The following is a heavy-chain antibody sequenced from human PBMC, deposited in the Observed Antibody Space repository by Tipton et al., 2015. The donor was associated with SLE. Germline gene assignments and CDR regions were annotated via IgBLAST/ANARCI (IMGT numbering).Heavy chain of an antibody. CDR1: GGSFSGYY. V-gene: IGHV4-34*01. Sequence: TLSLTCAVYGGSFSGYYWSWIRQPPGKGLEWIGEINHSGSTNYNPSLKSRVTISVDTSKNQFSLKLSSVTAADTAVYYCAKGPGNLGDAFDIWGQGTMATVSS. D-gene: IGHD4-23*01. CDR2: INHSGST. J-gene: IGHJ3*02. CDR3: AKGPGNLGDAFDI.